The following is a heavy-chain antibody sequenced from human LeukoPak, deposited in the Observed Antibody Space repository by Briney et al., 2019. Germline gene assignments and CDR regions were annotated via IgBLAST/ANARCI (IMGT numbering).Heavy chain of an antibody. CDR1: GFTFSSYA. CDR2: ISGSGGST. D-gene: IGHD2-2*01. Sequence: GGSLRLSCAVSGFTFSSYAMSWVRQAPGKGLEWVSAISGSGGSTYYADSVKGRFTISRDNSKNTLYLQMNSLRAEDTAVYYRANTTVVVPAAEKKASNWFDPWGQGTLVTVSS. J-gene: IGHJ5*02. V-gene: IGHV3-23*01. CDR3: ANTTVVVPAAEKKASNWFDP.